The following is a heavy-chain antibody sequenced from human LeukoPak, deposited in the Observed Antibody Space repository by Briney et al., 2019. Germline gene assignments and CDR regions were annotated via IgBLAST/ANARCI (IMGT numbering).Heavy chain of an antibody. CDR2: FDPEDGET. CDR3: ARVRTTVIAQTASNYAFDI. Sequence: GASVTVSCKVSGYTLTELSMHWVRQAPGKGLEWMGGFDPEDGETIYAQKFQGRVTMTEDTSTDTAYMELSSLRSEDTAVYYCARVRTTVIAQTASNYAFDIWGQGTMVTVSS. V-gene: IGHV1-24*01. J-gene: IGHJ3*02. D-gene: IGHD4-17*01. CDR1: GYTLTELS.